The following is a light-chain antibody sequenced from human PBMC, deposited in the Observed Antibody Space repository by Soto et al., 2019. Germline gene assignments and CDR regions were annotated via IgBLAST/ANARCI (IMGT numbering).Light chain of an antibody. CDR3: QQYNNWPLT. V-gene: IGKV3-15*01. CDR1: QSVSSN. J-gene: IGKJ4*01. Sequence: EIVITQSPATPSVSPGGKATLSRRASQSVSSNLAWYQQKPGQAPRLLIYGASTRATGIPARFSGSGSGTEFTLTISSLQSEDFAVYYCQQYNNWPLTFGGGTKVDIK. CDR2: GAS.